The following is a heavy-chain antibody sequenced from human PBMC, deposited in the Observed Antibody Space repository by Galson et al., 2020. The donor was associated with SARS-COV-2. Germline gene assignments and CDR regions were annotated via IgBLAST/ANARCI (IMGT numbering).Heavy chain of an antibody. Sequence: SETLSLTCTVSGDSIDDGPYYWSWIRQPAGKGLEWIGHIYTSGITNYNPSLESRVTISVDTSKNQFSLKLISVTAADTAVYYCAREVMRRWGASGSYHHDYWGQGTLVTVSS. CDR2: IYTSGIT. V-gene: IGHV4-61*09. CDR3: AREVMRRWGASGSYHHDY. CDR1: GDSIDDGPYY. J-gene: IGHJ4*02. D-gene: IGHD3-10*01.